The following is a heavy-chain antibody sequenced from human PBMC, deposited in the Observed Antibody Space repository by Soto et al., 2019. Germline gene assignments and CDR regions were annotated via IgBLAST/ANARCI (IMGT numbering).Heavy chain of an antibody. V-gene: IGHV3-48*01. J-gene: IGHJ4*02. D-gene: IGHD5-12*01. Sequence: EVQLVESGGGLVQPGGSLRLSCAASGFTFSSYTMNWVRQAPGKGLEWVSYISSSSSTIYYEDSVKGRLTISRDNAKXXXXXXXXXXXXXXXAXXYXAXEGYPFDYWGQGTLVTVSS. CDR3: AXEGYPFDY. CDR1: GFTFSSYT. CDR2: ISSSSSTI.